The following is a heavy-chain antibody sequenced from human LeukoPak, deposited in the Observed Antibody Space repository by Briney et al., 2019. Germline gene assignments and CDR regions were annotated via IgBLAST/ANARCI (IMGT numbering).Heavy chain of an antibody. Sequence: PSETLSLTCAVYGGSFSGYYWSWIRQPPGKGLEWIGEIHHSGSANYNPSLKSRVTILLDTSKNQFSLNLSSVTAADTAVYYCARRPRGVIIKTWFDSWGQGTLVTVSS. D-gene: IGHD3-10*01. J-gene: IGHJ5*01. V-gene: IGHV4-34*01. CDR2: IHHSGSA. CDR1: GGSFSGYY. CDR3: ARRPRGVIIKTWFDS.